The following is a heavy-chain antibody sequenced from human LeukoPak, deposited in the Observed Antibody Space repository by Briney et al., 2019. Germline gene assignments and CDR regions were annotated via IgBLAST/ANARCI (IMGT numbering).Heavy chain of an antibody. CDR2: ITSTGTYI. CDR3: ARDLGGRYFDY. J-gene: IGHJ4*02. D-gene: IGHD2-15*01. CDR1: GFTFSSYT. V-gene: IGHV3-21*01. Sequence: GGSLRLSCAASGFTFSSYTINWVRQTPGKGLEWVSSITSTGTYIYYADSVKGRFTISRDNAKNSLYLQMNSLRAEDTAVYYCARDLGGRYFDYWGQGTLVTVSS.